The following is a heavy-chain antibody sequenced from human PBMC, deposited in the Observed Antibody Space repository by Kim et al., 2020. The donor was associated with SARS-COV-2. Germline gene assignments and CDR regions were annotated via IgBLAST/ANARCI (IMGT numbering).Heavy chain of an antibody. CDR3: TPGGNSATENYYYGMDV. V-gene: IGHV3-15*01. Sequence: GGSLRLSCAASGFTFSNAWMSWVRQAPGKGLEWVGRIKSKTDGRTKDYAAHVKGSFTISSDDSKNTLYLKMNSLKTEDTAVYYCTPGGNSATENYYYGMDVWGQGTTVTVSS. J-gene: IGHJ6*02. CDR2: IKSKTDGRTK. CDR1: GFTFSNAW. D-gene: IGHD2-21*02.